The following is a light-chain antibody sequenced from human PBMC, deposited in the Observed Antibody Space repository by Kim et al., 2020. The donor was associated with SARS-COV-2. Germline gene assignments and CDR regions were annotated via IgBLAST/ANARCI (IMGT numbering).Light chain of an antibody. CDR2: EVN. CDR3: CSYAGSSTSYA. CDR1: SSDVGNYNL. Sequence: QSAPTQPASVSGSPGQSITISCTGTSSDVGNYNLVSWYQQHPGKAPKLMIYEVNNRPSGVSDRFSGSKSGNTASLTISGLQAEDEADYYCCSYAGSSTSYAFGTGTKVTVL. J-gene: IGLJ1*01. V-gene: IGLV2-23*02.